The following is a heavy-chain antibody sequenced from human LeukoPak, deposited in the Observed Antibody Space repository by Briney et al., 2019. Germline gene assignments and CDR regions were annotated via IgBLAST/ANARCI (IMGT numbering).Heavy chain of an antibody. CDR2: ISGSGGST. V-gene: IGHV3-23*01. CDR3: AKATPYDILTGYSFVFDY. D-gene: IGHD3-9*01. Sequence: GGPLRLSCAASGFTFSSYAMSWVRQAPGKGLEWVSAISGSGGSTYYADSVKGRFTISRDNSKNTLYLQMNSLRAEDTAVYYCAKATPYDILTGYSFVFDYWGQGTLVTVSS. CDR1: GFTFSSYA. J-gene: IGHJ4*02.